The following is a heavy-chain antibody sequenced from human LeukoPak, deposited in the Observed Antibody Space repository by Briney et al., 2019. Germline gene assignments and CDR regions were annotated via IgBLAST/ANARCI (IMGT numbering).Heavy chain of an antibody. V-gene: IGHV4-59*01. CDR3: ARGTGTTGDYYFDY. D-gene: IGHD1-1*01. Sequence: SETLSLTCTVSGGSISSYDWSWIRQPPGKGREWIGYIYYSGSTNYNPSLKSRVTISVDTSKNQFSLKLSSVTAADTAVYYCARGTGTTGDYYFDYWGQGTLVTVSS. CDR1: GGSISSYD. CDR2: IYYSGST. J-gene: IGHJ4*02.